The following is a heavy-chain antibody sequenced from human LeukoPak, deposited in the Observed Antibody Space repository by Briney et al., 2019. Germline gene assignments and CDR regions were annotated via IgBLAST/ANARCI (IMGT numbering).Heavy chain of an antibody. CDR2: IKQDGSNI. D-gene: IGHD3-16*01. J-gene: IGHJ5*02. CDR3: ARVLSWGWFDP. Sequence: GGSLRLSCAASGFTFTNYWMGWLRQAPGKGLEWVANIKQDGSNIYYVDSVKGRFTISRDNAHNSLYLQMNSLRAEDTALYYCARVLSWGWFDPWGQGTLVIVSS. V-gene: IGHV3-7*01. CDR1: GFTFTNYW.